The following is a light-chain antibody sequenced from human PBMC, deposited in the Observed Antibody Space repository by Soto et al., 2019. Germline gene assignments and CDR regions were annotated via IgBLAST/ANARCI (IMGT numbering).Light chain of an antibody. Sequence: QSALTQPPSPSGTPGQRVTISCSGSSSNIGSNTVNWYQQLPGSAPKLLMYSTNQRPSGVPDRFSGSKSGTSASLAISGLQSEDEADYYCAASDGSLNVVLFGGGTKVTVL. CDR1: SSNIGSNT. J-gene: IGLJ2*01. CDR3: AASDGSLNVVL. V-gene: IGLV1-44*01. CDR2: STN.